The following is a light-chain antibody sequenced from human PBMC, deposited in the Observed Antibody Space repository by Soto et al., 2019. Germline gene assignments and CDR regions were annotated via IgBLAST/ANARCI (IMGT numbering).Light chain of an antibody. V-gene: IGLV1-40*01. CDR2: GNN. Sequence: QSVLTQPPSVSGAPGQRVTISCTGSSSNIGAGYDVHWYQQLPGTAPKLLIYGNNNRPSGVPDRFSASKSGTSASLAIAGLQADDEADYYCQSYDSRLGGLFCGGTKLTV. CDR3: QSYDSRLGGL. CDR1: SSNIGAGYD. J-gene: IGLJ2*01.